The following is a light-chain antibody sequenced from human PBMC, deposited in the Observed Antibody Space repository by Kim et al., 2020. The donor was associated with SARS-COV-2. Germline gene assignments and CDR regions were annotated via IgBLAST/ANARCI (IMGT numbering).Light chain of an antibody. V-gene: IGKV1-39*01. CDR2: LAF. CDR3: QQSYRTPPDT. J-gene: IGKJ2*01. CDR1: QSISTN. Sequence: ASVGDRVTITCRASQSISTNLNWYQQKPGKAPKLLIYLAFNLQSGVPSRFSGSGSGTDFTLTISSLQPEDSATYYCQQSYRTPPDTFGQGTKLEI.